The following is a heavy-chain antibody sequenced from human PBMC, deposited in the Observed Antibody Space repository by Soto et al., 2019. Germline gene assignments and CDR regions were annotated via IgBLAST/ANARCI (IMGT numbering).Heavy chain of an antibody. Sequence: QVQLVQSGAEVKKPGASVKVSCKASGYTFTSYGISWVRQAPGQGLDWMGWISANNGNTNYAQKLQGRVTMTTDTSTSTAYVELRSLRSDDTAVYYCARDRGSYALDYWGQGTLVTVSS. CDR1: GYTFTSYG. CDR3: ARDRGSYALDY. D-gene: IGHD1-26*01. V-gene: IGHV1-18*01. J-gene: IGHJ4*02. CDR2: ISANNGNT.